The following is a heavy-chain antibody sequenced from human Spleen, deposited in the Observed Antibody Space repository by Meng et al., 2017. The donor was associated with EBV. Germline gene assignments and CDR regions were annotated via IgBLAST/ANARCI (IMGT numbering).Heavy chain of an antibody. CDR3: ATRPATAIHLDY. CDR1: GGSISSSNW. CDR2: IYHSGST. V-gene: IGHV4-4*02. D-gene: IGHD2-2*02. J-gene: IGHJ4*02. Sequence: VQMQGSGQGLVKPSGTLSLTCAVLGGSISSSNWWSWVRQHPGKGLEWIGEIYHSGSTNYNPSLKSRVTISVDKSKNQFSLKLSSVTAADTAVYYCATRPATAIHLDYWGQGTLVTVSS.